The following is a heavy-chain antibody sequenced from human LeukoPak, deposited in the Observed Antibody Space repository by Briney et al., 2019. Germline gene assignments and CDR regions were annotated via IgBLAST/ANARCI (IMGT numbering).Heavy chain of an antibody. D-gene: IGHD3-16*01. CDR3: ARDMKGKLDY. Sequence: GGSLRLSCAASGYTFSNNWMAWVRQAPGKGLEWVANINQDGGTRQYTDSVRGRFTISRDNAKNSLYLEMNSLRAEDTGVYPCARDMKGKLDYWGQGTLVTVSS. V-gene: IGHV3-7*01. CDR2: INQDGGTR. CDR1: GYTFSNNW. J-gene: IGHJ4*02.